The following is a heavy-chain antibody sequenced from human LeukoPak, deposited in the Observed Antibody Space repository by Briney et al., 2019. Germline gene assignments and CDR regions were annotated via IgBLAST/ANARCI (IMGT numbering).Heavy chain of an antibody. CDR1: GYTFTSYG. D-gene: IGHD4-23*01. J-gene: IGHJ3*02. Sequence: ASVKVSCKASGYTFTSYGISWVRQAPGQGLEWMGWISAYNGNTNCAQKLQGRVTMTTDTSTSTAYMELRSLRSDDTAVYYCARGTGRGYGGNSDAFDIWGQGTMVTVSS. V-gene: IGHV1-18*01. CDR2: ISAYNGNT. CDR3: ARGTGRGYGGNSDAFDI.